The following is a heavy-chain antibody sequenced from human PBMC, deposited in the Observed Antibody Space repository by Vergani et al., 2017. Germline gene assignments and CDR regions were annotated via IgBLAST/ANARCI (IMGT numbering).Heavy chain of an antibody. Sequence: QLQLQESGPGLVKPLATLSLTCSVSGASIRSSNYYWGWIRQPPGEGLEWIASIYYSGSTFYNPSLKSRVTISVDTSKNQFSLKLSSVTAADTAVYFCARRSTVEWLVKLGWIDPWGQGILVTVSS. CDR1: GASIRSSNYY. V-gene: IGHV4-39*01. CDR3: ARRSTVEWLVKLGWIDP. CDR2: IYYSGST. J-gene: IGHJ5*02. D-gene: IGHD6-19*01.